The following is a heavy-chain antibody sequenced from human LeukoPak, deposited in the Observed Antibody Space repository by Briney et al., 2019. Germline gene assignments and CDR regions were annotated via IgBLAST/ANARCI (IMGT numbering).Heavy chain of an antibody. CDR1: GFTFSSYA. Sequence: PGGSLRLSCAASGFTFSSYAMHWVRQAPGKGLEWVAVMSYDGSNKYYADSVKGRFTISRDNSKNTLYLQMNSLRAEDTAVYYCARTTNYDSSGYYDPPFDYWGQGTLVTVSS. D-gene: IGHD3-22*01. V-gene: IGHV3-30-3*01. CDR2: MSYDGSNK. CDR3: ARTTNYDSSGYYDPPFDY. J-gene: IGHJ4*02.